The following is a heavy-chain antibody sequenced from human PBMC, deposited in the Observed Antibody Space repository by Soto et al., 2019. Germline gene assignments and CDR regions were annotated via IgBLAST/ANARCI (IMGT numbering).Heavy chain of an antibody. Sequence: GGYLRLSCAASGFTFSSYAMHWVRQAPGKGLEWVAVISYDGSNKYYADSVKGRFTISRDNSKNTLYLQMNSLRAEDTAVYYCARDDYDFWSGPHTYYGMDVWGQGTTVTVSS. J-gene: IGHJ6*02. CDR2: ISYDGSNK. V-gene: IGHV3-30-3*01. CDR3: ARDDYDFWSGPHTYYGMDV. CDR1: GFTFSSYA. D-gene: IGHD3-3*01.